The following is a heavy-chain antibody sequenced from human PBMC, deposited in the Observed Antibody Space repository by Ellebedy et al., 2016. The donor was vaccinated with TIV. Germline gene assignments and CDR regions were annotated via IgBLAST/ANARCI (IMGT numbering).Heavy chain of an antibody. Sequence: SETLSLTCRVSGGSITGYYWSWIRQPPGKGLEWMGYVYHSGSTNYNPSLMSRLTISMLTSKNQFSLKLSSVTAADTAVYYCARAPRRYQAFDIWGQGTMVTVSA. CDR1: GGSITGYY. D-gene: IGHD3-9*01. V-gene: IGHV4-59*01. CDR3: ARAPRRYQAFDI. CDR2: VYHSGST. J-gene: IGHJ3*02.